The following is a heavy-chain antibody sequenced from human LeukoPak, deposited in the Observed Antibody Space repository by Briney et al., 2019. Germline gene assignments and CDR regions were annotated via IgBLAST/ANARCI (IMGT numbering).Heavy chain of an antibody. CDR1: GGTFSNCA. CDR2: IIPIFGTA. CDR3: AGRPLQDNWSDGDSYYFDY. Sequence: SVKVSCKASGGTFSNCAISWVRQAPGQGLEWMGGIIPIFGTANYAQKFQGRVTISTDESTSTAYMEVSSLRSEDTAVYFCAGRPLQDNWSDGDSYYFDYWGQGTLVTVSS. D-gene: IGHD1-1*01. J-gene: IGHJ4*02. V-gene: IGHV1-69*05.